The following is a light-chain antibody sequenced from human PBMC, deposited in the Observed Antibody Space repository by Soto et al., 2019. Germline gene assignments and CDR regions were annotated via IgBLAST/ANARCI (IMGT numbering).Light chain of an antibody. Sequence: IVLTQSPGTLSLSPGERATLSCRAGQSVSSNLAWYQQKPGQAPRLLIYGASTRATGIPARFSGSGSGTEFTLTISSLQSEDFAVYYCQQYNNWQWTFGQGTKVDIK. V-gene: IGKV3-15*01. J-gene: IGKJ1*01. CDR2: GAS. CDR1: QSVSSN. CDR3: QQYNNWQWT.